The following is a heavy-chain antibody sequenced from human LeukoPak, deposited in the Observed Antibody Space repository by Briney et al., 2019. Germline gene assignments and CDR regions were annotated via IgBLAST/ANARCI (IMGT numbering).Heavy chain of an antibody. Sequence: GESLKISCKGSGYSFTSYWIGWVRQAPGQGLEWMGRINPNSGGTNYAQKFQGRVTMTRDTSISTAYMELSRLRSDDTAVYYCEVDYGEYYGMDVWGQGTTVTVSS. V-gene: IGHV1-2*06. J-gene: IGHJ6*02. CDR2: INPNSGGT. D-gene: IGHD4-17*01. CDR1: GYSFTSYW. CDR3: EVDYGEYYGMDV.